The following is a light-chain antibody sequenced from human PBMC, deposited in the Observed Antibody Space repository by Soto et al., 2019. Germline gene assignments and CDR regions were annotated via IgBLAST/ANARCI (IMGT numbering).Light chain of an antibody. CDR1: SSDVGGYNY. V-gene: IGLV2-14*03. CDR2: DVT. J-gene: IGLJ1*01. Sequence: QSVLTQPASVSGSPGQSITISCTGTSSDVGGYNYVSRYQHHPGKAPKLIIYDVTNRPSGVSNPFSGSKSGNTASLTISGLQPEDEADYYCGSYTTSNTRQIVFGTGTKVTVL. CDR3: GSYTTSNTRQIV.